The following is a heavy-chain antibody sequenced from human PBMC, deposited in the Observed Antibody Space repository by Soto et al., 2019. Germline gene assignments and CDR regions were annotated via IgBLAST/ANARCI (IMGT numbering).Heavy chain of an antibody. Sequence: PSETLSLTCTVSGGSISSSSYYWGWIRQPPGKGLEWIGSIYYSGSTYYNPSLKSRVTISVDTSKNQFSLKLSSVTAADTAVYYCASQPIRVAAADTVTTWFDPWGQGTLVTVSS. CDR1: GGSISSSSYY. V-gene: IGHV4-39*01. D-gene: IGHD6-13*01. CDR2: IYYSGST. CDR3: ASQPIRVAAADTVTTWFDP. J-gene: IGHJ5*02.